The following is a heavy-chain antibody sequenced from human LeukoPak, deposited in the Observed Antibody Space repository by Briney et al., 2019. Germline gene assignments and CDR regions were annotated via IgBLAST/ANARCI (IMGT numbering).Heavy chain of an antibody. Sequence: ASVKVSCKASGYTFTSYGISWVRQAPGRGLEWMGWISAYNGNANYAQKLQGRVTMTTDTSTSTAYMELRSLRSDDTAVYYCARGLGYSYGYDQTDYWGQGTLVTVSS. CDR2: ISAYNGNA. CDR1: GYTFTSYG. V-gene: IGHV1-18*01. J-gene: IGHJ4*02. D-gene: IGHD5-18*01. CDR3: ARGLGYSYGYDQTDY.